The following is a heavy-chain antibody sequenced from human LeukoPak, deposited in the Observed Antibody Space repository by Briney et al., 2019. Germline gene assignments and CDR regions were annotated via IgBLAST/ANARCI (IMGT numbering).Heavy chain of an antibody. D-gene: IGHD1-26*01. CDR3: ARQMTPRGNFDY. V-gene: IGHV3-13*01. Sequence: GGSLRLSCAASGFTFSNYAMHWVRQATGKGLEWVSAIGTAGDTFYPGSVKGRFTISRENAKNSLYLQMNSLRAEDTAVYYCARQMTPRGNFDYWGQGTLVTVSS. CDR1: GFTFSNYA. CDR2: IGTAGDT. J-gene: IGHJ4*02.